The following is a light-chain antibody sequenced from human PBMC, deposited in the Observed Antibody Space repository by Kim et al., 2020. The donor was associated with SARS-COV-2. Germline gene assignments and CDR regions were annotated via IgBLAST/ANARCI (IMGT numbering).Light chain of an antibody. V-gene: IGKV1-5*01. CDR2: HAS. CDR1: QSISGW. CDR3: QHLGT. Sequence: SALSASVGDRVTITCRASQSISGWLAWYQQKPGKAPKLLIYHASTLQGGVPSRFSGSGSGTEFTLTINNLQPDDFATYYCQHLGTFGLGTKVDIK. J-gene: IGKJ1*01.